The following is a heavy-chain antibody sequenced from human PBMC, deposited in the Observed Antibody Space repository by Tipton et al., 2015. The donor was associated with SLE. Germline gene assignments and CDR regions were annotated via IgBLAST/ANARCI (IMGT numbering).Heavy chain of an antibody. J-gene: IGHJ3*02. D-gene: IGHD6-19*01. Sequence: GLVKPSETLSLNCTVSGGSVSSYYWSWIRQPPGKGLEWIGYIYYSGSTNYNPSLKSRVTISVDTSKNQFSLKLSSVTAADTAVYYCARDRVPYSSGCFDIWGQGTMVTVSS. CDR3: ARDRVPYSSGCFDI. CDR2: IYYSGST. V-gene: IGHV4-59*02. CDR1: GGSVSSYY.